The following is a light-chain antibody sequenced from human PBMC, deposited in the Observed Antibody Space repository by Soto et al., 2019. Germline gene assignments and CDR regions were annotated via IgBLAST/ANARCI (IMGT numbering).Light chain of an antibody. Sequence: DIQMTQSPSSLSASVGDRVTITCRVSQTISSYLNWYQQTPGKAPKLLIYAASSLQSGVPSRFSGSGSGTDFTLTISSLQPADFATYYCQQSYSTPLTFGGGTKVEI. CDR1: QTISSY. CDR3: QQSYSTPLT. V-gene: IGKV1-39*01. CDR2: AAS. J-gene: IGKJ4*01.